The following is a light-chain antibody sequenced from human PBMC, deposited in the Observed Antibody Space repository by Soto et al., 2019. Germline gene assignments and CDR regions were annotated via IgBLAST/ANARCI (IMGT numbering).Light chain of an antibody. J-gene: IGKJ4*01. V-gene: IGKV1-39*01. CDR2: AAS. Sequence: DIKMTQSPSSLSASVGDRVTITFRASQSISNYLNWYQQKPGKAPKFLIYAASSLQSGVPSRFSGSGSGTDFTLTISSLQPEDFATYYCQQSYNTPLTFGGGTKVDIK. CDR3: QQSYNTPLT. CDR1: QSISNY.